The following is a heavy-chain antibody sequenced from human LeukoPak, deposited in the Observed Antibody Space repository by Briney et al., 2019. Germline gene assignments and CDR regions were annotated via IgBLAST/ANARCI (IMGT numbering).Heavy chain of an antibody. D-gene: IGHD2-21*02. CDR3: ARGGFYCGGDCYVDY. CDR1: GGSLSPYY. V-gene: IGHV4-34*01. J-gene: IGHJ4*02. Sequence: PSETLSLTCAVYGGSLSPYYWSWIRQPPGEGLEWIGEINHSGSTNYNPSLKSRVTISVDTSKNQFSLRLSSVTAADTAVYYCARGGFYCGGDCYVDYWGQGTLVTVSS. CDR2: INHSGST.